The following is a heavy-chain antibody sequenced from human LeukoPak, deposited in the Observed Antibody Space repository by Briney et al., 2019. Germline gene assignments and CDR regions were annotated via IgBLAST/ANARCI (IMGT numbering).Heavy chain of an antibody. J-gene: IGHJ4*02. CDR1: GFTFSTYE. CDR2: TSTSGTTI. V-gene: IGHV3-48*03. Sequence: GGSLRLSCAASGFTFSTYEMNWVRQAPGKGLEWVSYTSTSGTTIYYADSVKGRFTISRDNAKSSLYLQMNSLRAEDTAVYYCARGRGYYYADYWGQGTLVTVSS. D-gene: IGHD3-22*01. CDR3: ARGRGYYYADY.